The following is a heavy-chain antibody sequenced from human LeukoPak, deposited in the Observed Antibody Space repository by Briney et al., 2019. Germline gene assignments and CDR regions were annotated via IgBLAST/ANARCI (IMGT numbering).Heavy chain of an antibody. Sequence: GGSLTLSCAASGFTFRSYSMNWVRHAPGKGLEWFSSISTTSTYVYYVDSVKGRFTISRDNAKNSLYLQMNSLRAEDTAVYYCARDTYNWNYGYDYWGQGTLVTVSS. CDR3: ARDTYNWNYGYDY. CDR2: ISTTSTYV. V-gene: IGHV3-21*01. J-gene: IGHJ4*02. CDR1: GFTFRSYS. D-gene: IGHD1-7*01.